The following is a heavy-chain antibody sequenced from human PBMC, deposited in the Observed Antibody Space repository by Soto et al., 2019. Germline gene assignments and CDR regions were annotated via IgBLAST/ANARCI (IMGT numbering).Heavy chain of an antibody. CDR2: AHNSGKT. CDR1: SDSISSNSW. CDR3: AGQLTDSGTRGFDY. Sequence: QVQLQESGPGLVRPSGTLSLTCAVSSDSISSNSWWRWGRQPPGKGLEWVGEAHNSGKTNYNASLGRRAVIAVDKSKPHSSLTLNAVAAADTAYYYGAGQLTDSGTRGFDYWGLGTLVTVSS. D-gene: IGHD5-18*01. V-gene: IGHV4-4*02. J-gene: IGHJ4*02.